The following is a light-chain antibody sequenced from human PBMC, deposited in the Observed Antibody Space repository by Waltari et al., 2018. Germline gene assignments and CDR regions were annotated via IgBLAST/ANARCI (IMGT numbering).Light chain of an antibody. CDR1: ENVNNY. CDR3: QHGYGTPLT. J-gene: IGKJ4*01. Sequence: DIQMTQSPSSLFASVGDRVTIPCRASENVNNYLNWYQQKPGKAPKLLIYKASTLQSGVPSRFSGSGSGTDYTFTISSLQSEDVATYYCQHGYGTPLTFGGGTKVEIK. V-gene: IGKV1-39*01. CDR2: KAS.